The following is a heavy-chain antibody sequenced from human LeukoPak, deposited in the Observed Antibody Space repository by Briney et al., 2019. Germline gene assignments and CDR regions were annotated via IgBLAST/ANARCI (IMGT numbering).Heavy chain of an antibody. CDR2: IYYSGST. CDR3: ASLLGYCGSSTCYFFDF. J-gene: IGHJ4*02. D-gene: IGHD2-2*01. Sequence: SETLSLTCTVSGGSISSYYWSWIRQPPGKGLEWIGYIYYSGSTNYNPSLKSRVTISVDTSKNQFSLKLTSVTAADTAVYYCASLLGYCGSSTCYFFDFWGQGTLVTVSS. V-gene: IGHV4-59*08. CDR1: GGSISSYY.